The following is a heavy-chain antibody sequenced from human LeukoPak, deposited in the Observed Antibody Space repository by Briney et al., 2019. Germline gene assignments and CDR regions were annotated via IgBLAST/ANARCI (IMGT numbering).Heavy chain of an antibody. Sequence: SETLSLTCTTSGGSVSDYYWSWLRQSPGKGLEWIGYIYHTGSTSYSPSLKSRVTISADTSQNQFSLKLSSVTAADTAVYYCASRKLGNDYWGQGTLVTVSS. CDR2: IYHTGST. D-gene: IGHD7-27*01. V-gene: IGHV4-59*02. CDR1: GGSVSDYY. J-gene: IGHJ4*02. CDR3: ASRKLGNDY.